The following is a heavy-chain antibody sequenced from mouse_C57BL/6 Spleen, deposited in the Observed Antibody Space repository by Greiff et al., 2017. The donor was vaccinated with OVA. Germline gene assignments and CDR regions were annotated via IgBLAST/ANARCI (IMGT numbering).Heavy chain of an antibody. CDR2: INYDGSST. J-gene: IGHJ1*03. Sequence: EVHLVESEGGLVQPGSSMKLSCTASGFTFSDYYMAWVRQVPEKGLEWVANINYDGSSTYYLDSLKSRFIISRDNAKNILYLQMSSLKSEDTATYYCARITTVVATDWYFDVWGTGTTVTVSS. CDR3: ARITTVVATDWYFDV. V-gene: IGHV5-16*01. D-gene: IGHD1-1*01. CDR1: GFTFSDYY.